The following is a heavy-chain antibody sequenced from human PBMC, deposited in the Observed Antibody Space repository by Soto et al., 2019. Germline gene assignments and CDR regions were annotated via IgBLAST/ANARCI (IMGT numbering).Heavy chain of an antibody. V-gene: IGHV1-69*13. J-gene: IGHJ4*02. CDR1: GGTFSTYS. Sequence: GASVKVSCKASGGTFSTYSISWVRQAPGQGLEWMGMIIPMFGTPDYAQKSQGRVTITADESTSTVYMELSSLRSEDTAVYYCAREGGAYSSGWRYFDYWGQGTRVTVAS. D-gene: IGHD6-19*01. CDR3: AREGGAYSSGWRYFDY. CDR2: IIPMFGTP.